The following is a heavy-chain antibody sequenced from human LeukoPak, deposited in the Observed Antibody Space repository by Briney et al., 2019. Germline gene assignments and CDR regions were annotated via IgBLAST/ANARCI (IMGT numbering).Heavy chain of an antibody. Sequence: SETLSLTCTVSGGSISSYYWSWIRQPPGKGLEWIGYIYYSGSTNYNPSLKSRVTISVDTSKNQFSLKLSSVTAADTAVYYCARDSTAMVYGEIFGYYGMDVWGQGTTVTVSS. J-gene: IGHJ6*02. D-gene: IGHD5-18*01. V-gene: IGHV4-59*01. CDR2: IYYSGST. CDR1: GGSISSYY. CDR3: ARDSTAMVYGEIFGYYGMDV.